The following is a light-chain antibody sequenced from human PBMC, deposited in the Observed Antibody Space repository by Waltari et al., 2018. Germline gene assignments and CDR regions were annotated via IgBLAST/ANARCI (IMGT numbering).Light chain of an antibody. CDR1: QNIDIS. J-gene: IGKJ1*01. CDR3: QQSHRSPWT. V-gene: IGKV1-39*01. Sequence: DIQMTQSPSSLSASVGYTVTITCRTSQNIDISLNGYHQRPGNAPKLLIFAASTLQSGVSSRFSGSGSGTDFTLTISGLQPEDFATYFCQQSHRSPWTFGQGTQVDI. CDR2: AAS.